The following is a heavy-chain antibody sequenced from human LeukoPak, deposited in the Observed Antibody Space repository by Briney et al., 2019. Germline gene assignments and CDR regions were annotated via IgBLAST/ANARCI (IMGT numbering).Heavy chain of an antibody. V-gene: IGHV1-18*01. D-gene: IGHD2-2*01. J-gene: IGHJ4*02. CDR1: GYTFTTYA. Sequence: ASVNVSYKASGYTFTTYAISWVRQAPGQGLEWMGWISAYNGNTNYAQRLQGRVTMTTDTSTSTAYLELRSLRSDDTAVYYCARWEYCSSTSCYDESETFDYWGQGTLVTVSS. CDR2: ISAYNGNT. CDR3: ARWEYCSSTSCYDESETFDY.